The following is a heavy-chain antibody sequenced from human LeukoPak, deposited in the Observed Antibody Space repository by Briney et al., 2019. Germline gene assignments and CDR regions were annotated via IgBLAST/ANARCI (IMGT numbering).Heavy chain of an antibody. V-gene: IGHV3-23*01. CDR1: GFTLNSYW. CDR2: ISGSGGST. D-gene: IGHD3-16*01. CDR3: TKVLWGLTLLSSDY. J-gene: IGHJ4*02. Sequence: PGGSLRLSCAASGFTLNSYWMTWVRQGPGKGLEWIATISGSGGSTYYADSVKGRFTIFRDNSKNMVFLQMSGLRAEDTALYYCTKVLWGLTLLSSDYWGQGILVTVSS.